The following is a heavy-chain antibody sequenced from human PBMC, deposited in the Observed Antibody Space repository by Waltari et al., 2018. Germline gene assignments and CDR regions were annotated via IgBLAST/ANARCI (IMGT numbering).Heavy chain of an antibody. CDR3: ARGDPVRDIAAAGISFDY. V-gene: IGHV1-69*05. D-gene: IGHD6-13*01. CDR2: IIPIFGTA. J-gene: IGHJ4*02. Sequence: QVQLVQSGAEVKQPGSSVKVSCKASGGTFSSYAISWVRQAPGQGLEWMGGIIPIFGTANYAQKCQGRVTITTDESTSTAYMELSSLRSEDTAVYYCARGDPVRDIAAAGISFDYWGQGTLVTVSS. CDR1: GGTFSSYA.